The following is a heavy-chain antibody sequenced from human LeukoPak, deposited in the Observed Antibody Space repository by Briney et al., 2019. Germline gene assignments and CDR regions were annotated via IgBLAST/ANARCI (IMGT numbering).Heavy chain of an antibody. CDR3: ARGGYYDSSRFGP. J-gene: IGHJ5*02. CDR2: IYDSGST. V-gene: IGHV4-39*01. CDR1: GGSIRSSYYY. D-gene: IGHD3-22*01. Sequence: PSETLSLTCTVSGGSIRSSYYYWGWIRQPPGKGLEWIGSIYDSGSTYYNPSLKSRVTISVDTSKNQFSLKLSSVTAADTAVYYCARGGYYDSSRFGPWGQGTLVTVSS.